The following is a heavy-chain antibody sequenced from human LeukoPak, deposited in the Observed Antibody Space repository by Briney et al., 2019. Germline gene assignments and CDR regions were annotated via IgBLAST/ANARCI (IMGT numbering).Heavy chain of an antibody. J-gene: IGHJ4*02. CDR1: GFTVSSNY. Sequence: GGSLRLSCAASGFTVSSNYISWVRQAPGKGLGWVSVIYSSGSTYYADSVKGRFTISRDNSKNALYLQLNNLRVEDTAVYHCARTHSSGYYFDYWGQGTLVTVSS. CDR3: ARTHSSGYYFDY. D-gene: IGHD3-22*01. CDR2: IYSSGST. V-gene: IGHV3-53*01.